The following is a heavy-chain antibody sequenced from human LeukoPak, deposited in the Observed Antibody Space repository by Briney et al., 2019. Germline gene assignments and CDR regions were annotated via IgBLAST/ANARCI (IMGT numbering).Heavy chain of an antibody. CDR2: IKPDGSEK. Sequence: GGSLRLSCAASGFTFSSYWMSWVRQAPGKGLEWVANIKPDGSEKYYVDSVKGRFTISRDNAKNSLYLQMNSLRAEDTAVYYCARDSPEKDYYDSSGYYVHWGQGTLVTVSS. V-gene: IGHV3-7*01. J-gene: IGHJ4*02. D-gene: IGHD3-22*01. CDR1: GFTFSSYW. CDR3: ARDSPEKDYYDSSGYYVH.